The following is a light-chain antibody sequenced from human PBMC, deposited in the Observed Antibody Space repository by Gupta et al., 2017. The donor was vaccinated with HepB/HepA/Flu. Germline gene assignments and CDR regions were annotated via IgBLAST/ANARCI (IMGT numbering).Light chain of an antibody. CDR2: EAS. J-gene: IGKJ3*01. CDR3: RKSIQDPRT. Sequence: DIVMTQTPLSLSVTPGQPASISCKSSQSLLHTNGKTYLYWYLQKPGQPPQFLIYEASNRVSGVPDRFSGSGSGTDVTLKISRGEADDVGVYYCRKSIQDPRTFGHGTKVDIK. CDR1: QSLLHTNGKTY. V-gene: IGKV2D-29*01.